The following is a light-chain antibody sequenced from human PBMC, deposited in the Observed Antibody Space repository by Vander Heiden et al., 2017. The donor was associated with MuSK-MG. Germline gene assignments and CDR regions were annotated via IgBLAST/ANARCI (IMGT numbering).Light chain of an antibody. Sequence: EIVLPQSPGTLSLSPGATATLLCRASQSVSSSYLAWYQQKPGQAPRLLIYGASSRATGIPDRFSGSGSGTDFTLTISRLEPEDFAVYYCQQYGSSPRTFGQGTRLEIK. CDR3: QQYGSSPRT. J-gene: IGKJ5*01. V-gene: IGKV3-20*01. CDR2: GAS. CDR1: QSVSSSY.